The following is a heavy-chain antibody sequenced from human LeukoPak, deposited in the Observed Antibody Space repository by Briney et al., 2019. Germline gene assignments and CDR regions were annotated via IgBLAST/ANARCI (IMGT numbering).Heavy chain of an antibody. V-gene: IGHV3-64*01. D-gene: IGHD5-18*01. CDR3: VRSRMDTAMLTDQ. CDR1: GFTFSSYA. Sequence: GGSLRLSCAASGFTFSSYAMHWVRQAPGKGLEYVSAISSNGGSTYYANSVKGRFTISRDNSKNTLYLQMGSLGAEDMAVYYCVRSRMDTAMLTDQWGQGTLVTVSS. J-gene: IGHJ5*02. CDR2: ISSNGGST.